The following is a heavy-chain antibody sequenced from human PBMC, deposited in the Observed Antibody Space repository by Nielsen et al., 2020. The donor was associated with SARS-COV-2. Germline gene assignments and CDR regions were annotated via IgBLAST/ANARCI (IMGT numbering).Heavy chain of an antibody. J-gene: IGHJ4*02. CDR3: ARVSGYYWPQDY. Sequence: GESLKISCAASGFSFNTFGTSWVRQTPGKGLEWISTISGTADSTYYADSVKGRFTISRDNSKNTLYLQMNSLRAEDTATYYCARVSGYYWPQDYWGQGTLVTVSS. V-gene: IGHV3-23*01. D-gene: IGHD5-12*01. CDR2: ISGTADST. CDR1: GFSFNTFG.